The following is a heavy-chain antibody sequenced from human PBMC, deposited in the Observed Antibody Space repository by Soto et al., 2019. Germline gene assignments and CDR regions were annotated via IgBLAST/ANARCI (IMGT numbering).Heavy chain of an antibody. CDR2: IYYSGST. CDR1: GGSISSSSYY. CDR3: ARQSSGSFDY. Sequence: SETLSLTCTVSGGSISSSSYYWGWIRQPPGKGLEWIGSIYYSGSTYYNPSLKSRVTISVDTSKNQFSLKLSSVTAADTAVYYCARQSSGSFDYWGQGTLVTVSS. D-gene: IGHD1-26*01. V-gene: IGHV4-39*01. J-gene: IGHJ4*02.